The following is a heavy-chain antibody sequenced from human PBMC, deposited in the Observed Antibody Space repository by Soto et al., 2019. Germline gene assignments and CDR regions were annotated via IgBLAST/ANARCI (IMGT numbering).Heavy chain of an antibody. CDR2: ISSGSSDT. V-gene: IGHV3-21*01. CDR1: VVTLGRVS. CDR3: ARVAY. J-gene: IGHJ4*02. Sequence: GRSLSVSCEAPVVTLGRVSRNGVRRVPGKGLEWVASISSGSSDTWYADSVKGRFIISSDNAQNSLFLQMNTLTREDTAMYYCARVAYWGPRTQVT.